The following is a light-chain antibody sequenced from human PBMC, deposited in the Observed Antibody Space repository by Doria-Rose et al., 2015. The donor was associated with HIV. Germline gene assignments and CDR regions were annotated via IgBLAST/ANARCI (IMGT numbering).Light chain of an antibody. J-gene: IGKJ1*01. CDR2: AGS. Sequence: EIVLTQSPGHLSLSPSERATLSCRASQRFSSTYFAWYQQKTGQAHSILIYAGSTRATGIPGRFSASGSGTDFTLTINRLEPEDLALFYCHQYGTSWTFGQGTKVEI. CDR3: HQYGTSWT. CDR1: QRFSSTY. V-gene: IGKV3-20*01.